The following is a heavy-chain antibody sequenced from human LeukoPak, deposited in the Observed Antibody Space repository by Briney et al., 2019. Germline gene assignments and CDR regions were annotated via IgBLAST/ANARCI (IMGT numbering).Heavy chain of an antibody. CDR1: GGTFTSFA. Sequence: ASVKVSCKASGGTFTSFAYIWVRQAPGHGLEWMGRVIPILDISNYAPKFQGRVTITADKSTSTAYMELSSLTSEDTAVYYCARPGYSGNNYQAFDYWGQGTLVIVSS. V-gene: IGHV1-69*04. CDR3: ARPGYSGNNYQAFDY. J-gene: IGHJ4*02. D-gene: IGHD5-12*01. CDR2: VIPILDIS.